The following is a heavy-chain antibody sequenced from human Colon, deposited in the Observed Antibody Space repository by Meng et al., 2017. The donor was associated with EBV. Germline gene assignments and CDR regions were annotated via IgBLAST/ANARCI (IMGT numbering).Heavy chain of an antibody. CDR2: IYYIGGT. CDR3: ARVSGRSFDP. V-gene: IGHV4-61*01. D-gene: IGHD3-10*01. CDR1: GASVATGRYY. J-gene: IGHJ5*02. Sequence: QVQLQGSGPGLLKPPAPLSLPCTVPGASVATGRYYWSWIRQPPGKGLEWIAYIYYIGGTNYNPSLKSRLTISLDTSKNQFSLSLRSVTAADTAVYYCARVSGRSFDPWGQGTLVTVSS.